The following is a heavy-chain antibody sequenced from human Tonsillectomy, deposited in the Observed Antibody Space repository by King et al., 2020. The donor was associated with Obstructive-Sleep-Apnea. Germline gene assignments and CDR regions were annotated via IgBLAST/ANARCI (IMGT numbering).Heavy chain of an antibody. CDR3: ARGRRRSWYGEERTEDVDY. CDR1: GGSISSGDYY. CDR2: IYYSGST. D-gene: IGHD6-13*01. J-gene: IGHJ4*02. Sequence: QLQESGPGLVKPSQTLSLTCTVSGGSISSGDYYWSWIRQPPGKGLEWIGYIYYSGSTYYNPSLKSRVTISVDTSKNQFSLKMSSVTAADTAVYYCARGRRRSWYGEERTEDVDYWGQGTLVTVSS. V-gene: IGHV4-30-4*01.